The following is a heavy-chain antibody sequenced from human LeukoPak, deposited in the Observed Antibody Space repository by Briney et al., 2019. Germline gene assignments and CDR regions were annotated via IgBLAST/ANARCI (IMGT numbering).Heavy chain of an antibody. V-gene: IGHV3-48*01. CDR3: ARNEYYDFWSGYLGVDYYYYYMDV. Sequence: GGSLRLSCAASGFTFSSYSMNWVRQAPGKGLEWVSYISSSSSTIYYADSVKGRFTISRDNAKNSLYLQMNSLRAEDTAVYYCARNEYYDFWSGYLGVDYYYYYMDVWGKGTTVTVSS. CDR1: GFTFSSYS. D-gene: IGHD3-3*01. J-gene: IGHJ6*03. CDR2: ISSSSSTI.